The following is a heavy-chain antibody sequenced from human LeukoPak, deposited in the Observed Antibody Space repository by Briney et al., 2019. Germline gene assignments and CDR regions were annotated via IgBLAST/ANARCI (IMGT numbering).Heavy chain of an antibody. CDR3: AKEGDEVRGVPPDY. CDR2: ISYDGSNK. V-gene: IGHV3-30*18. Sequence: GGSLRLSCAASGFTFSSYGMHWVRQAPGKGLEWVAVISYDGSNKYYADSVKGRFTISRDNSKNTLYLQMNSLRAEDTAVYYCAKEGDEVRGVPPDYWGQGTLVTVSS. J-gene: IGHJ4*02. CDR1: GFTFSSYG. D-gene: IGHD3-10*01.